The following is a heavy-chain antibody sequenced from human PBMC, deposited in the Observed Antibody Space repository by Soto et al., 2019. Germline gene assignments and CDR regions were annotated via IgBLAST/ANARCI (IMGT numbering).Heavy chain of an antibody. V-gene: IGHV4-39*01. Sequence: PSETLSLTCSVSGASISSGQYHWAWIRQPPGKGLEWIASIHYSGNTHYNPSVRSRVAISVDTSKSQFSLRLRSVTAADTALYYCARADGFGVVTTFMENWGLGTLVTVSS. J-gene: IGHJ4*01. D-gene: IGHD3-3*01. CDR3: ARADGFGVVTTFMEN. CDR1: GASISSGQYH. CDR2: IHYSGNT.